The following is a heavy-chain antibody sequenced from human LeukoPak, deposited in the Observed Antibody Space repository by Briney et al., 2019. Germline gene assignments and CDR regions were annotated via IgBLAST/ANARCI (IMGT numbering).Heavy chain of an antibody. J-gene: IGHJ6*04. V-gene: IGHV3-48*04. CDR3: AELGITMIGGV. CDR1: GFTFSSYS. Sequence: GGSLRLSCAASGFTFSSYSMNWVRLAPGKGLEWVSYISSSGSTIYYADSVKGRFTISRDNAKNSLYLQMNSLRAEDTAVYYCAELGITMIGGVWGKGTTVTVSS. CDR2: ISSSGSTI. D-gene: IGHD3-10*02.